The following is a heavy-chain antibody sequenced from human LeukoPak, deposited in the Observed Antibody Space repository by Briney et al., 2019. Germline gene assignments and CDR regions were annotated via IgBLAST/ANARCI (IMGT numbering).Heavy chain of an antibody. V-gene: IGHV4-39*01. D-gene: IGHD3-10*01. J-gene: IGHJ4*02. CDR2: IYYSGNT. CDR3: VRQTGSGLFILP. Sequence: KASETLSLTCIVSGDSISNSNLYWGWIRQPPGKGLEWIGSIYYSGNTYYNASLKSRVSISVDTSKNQFSLRLTSVTAADTAVYYCVRQTGSGLFILPGGQGKLVTVSS. CDR1: GDSISNSNLY.